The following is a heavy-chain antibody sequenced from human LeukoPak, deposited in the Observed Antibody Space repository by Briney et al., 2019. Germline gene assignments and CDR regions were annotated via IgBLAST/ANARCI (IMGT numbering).Heavy chain of an antibody. J-gene: IGHJ4*02. V-gene: IGHV3-7*01. CDR3: ARDLGVVVPGHSDY. CDR2: INQDGSEK. Sequence: GGSLRLSCAASGFTFSTYTMHWVRQAPGKGLEWVANINQDGSEKYYVDSVKGRFTISRDNAKNSLYLQMNSLRAEDTAVYYCARDLGVVVPGHSDYWGQGTLVTVSS. CDR1: GFTFSTYT. D-gene: IGHD2-2*01.